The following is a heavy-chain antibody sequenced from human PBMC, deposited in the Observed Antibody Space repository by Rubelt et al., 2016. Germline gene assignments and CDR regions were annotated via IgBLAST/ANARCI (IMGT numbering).Heavy chain of an antibody. J-gene: IGHJ4*02. Sequence: QVQLQESGPGLVKPSQTLSLTCTVSGGSISSGDYYWSWIRQHPGKGLEWIGYIYYSGSTYYNPSLKSRVTISVDTSKNQFSLKLGAATASDTAVYYCARDAEESYLDYWGQGTLVTVSA. CDR2: IYYSGST. CDR1: GGSISSGDYY. CDR3: ARDAEESYLDY. V-gene: IGHV4-31*03.